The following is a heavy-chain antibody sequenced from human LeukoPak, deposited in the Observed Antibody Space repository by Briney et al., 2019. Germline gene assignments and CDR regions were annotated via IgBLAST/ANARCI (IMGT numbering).Heavy chain of an antibody. Sequence: GGSLRLSCAASGFTVSSSYMSWVRQAPGKGLEWVSVIYSGGAIHYADSVKGRFTISRDNAKNTLYLQMNSLRTEDTAVYYCAREEFLHEIDSSGYFVYWGQGTLVTVSS. CDR3: AREEFLHEIDSSGYFVY. V-gene: IGHV3-53*01. D-gene: IGHD3-22*01. CDR1: GFTVSSSY. CDR2: IYSGGAI. J-gene: IGHJ4*02.